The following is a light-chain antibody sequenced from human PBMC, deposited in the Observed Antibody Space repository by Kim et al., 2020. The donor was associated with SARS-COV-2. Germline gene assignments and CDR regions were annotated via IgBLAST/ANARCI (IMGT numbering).Light chain of an antibody. CDR1: QNVNNNF. CDR2: GAS. Sequence: APGERATLSRRASQNVNNNFLAWYQQKHGQAPRLLIYGASERAAGISDRFIGSGSGTDFTLTISRLEPEDFAVYFCQHYGTSPRTFGQGTKVEIK. V-gene: IGKV3-20*01. J-gene: IGKJ1*01. CDR3: QHYGTSPRT.